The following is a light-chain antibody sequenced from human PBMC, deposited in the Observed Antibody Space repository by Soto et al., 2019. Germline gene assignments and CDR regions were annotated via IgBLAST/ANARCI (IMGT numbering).Light chain of an antibody. Sequence: EIVRTRSPATLSVSPGERGTLSYRASQRVSSNVAWYQQKPGQAPRLEIYGASTRGTGIPARFSGSGSGTEFTLTISSLQSADFSVSYCQQYNNWTPYTCGPGPKVDI. CDR1: QRVSSN. J-gene: IGKJ3*01. CDR3: QQYNNWTPYT. V-gene: IGKV3-15*01. CDR2: GAS.